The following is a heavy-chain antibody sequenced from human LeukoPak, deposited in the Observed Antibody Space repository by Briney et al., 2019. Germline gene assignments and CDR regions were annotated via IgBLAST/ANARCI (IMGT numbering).Heavy chain of an antibody. Sequence: PGGSLRLSCAASGFTVSSNYMSWVRQAPGKGLEWVSVIYSGGSTYYADSVRGRFTISRDNSKNTLYLQMNSLRAEDTAVYYCARDGPREPLRVDYWGQGTLVAVSS. CDR3: ARDGPREPLRVDY. D-gene: IGHD1-26*01. CDR2: IYSGGST. CDR1: GFTVSSNY. J-gene: IGHJ4*02. V-gene: IGHV3-66*01.